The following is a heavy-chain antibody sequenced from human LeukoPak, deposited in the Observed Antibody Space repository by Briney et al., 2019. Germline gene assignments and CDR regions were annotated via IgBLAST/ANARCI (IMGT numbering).Heavy chain of an antibody. CDR1: GESLSGYY. V-gene: IGHV4-34*01. J-gene: IGHJ4*02. CDR3: ARAAAWGGSSSWYFVDY. Sequence: PSETLSLTCAVYGESLSGYYWTWIRQPPGKGLEWIGEIDHIGRSKYNPSLKSRVALSVDRSKNKFFLKMSSVTAADTAVYYCARAAAWGGSSSWYFVDYWGQGTLVTVSS. D-gene: IGHD6-13*01. CDR2: IDHIGRS.